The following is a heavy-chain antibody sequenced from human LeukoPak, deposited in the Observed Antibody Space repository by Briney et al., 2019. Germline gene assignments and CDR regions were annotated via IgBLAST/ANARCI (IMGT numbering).Heavy chain of an antibody. Sequence: SETLSLTCAVYGGSFSGYYWSWIRQPPEKGLEWIGSIYYSGSTYYNPSLKSRVTISVDTSKNQFSLKLSSVTAADTAVYYCARQSFSIVVVGSVGYFQHWGQGTLVTVSS. CDR2: IYYSGST. CDR3: ARQSFSIVVVGSVGYFQH. CDR1: GGSFSGYY. D-gene: IGHD2-15*01. V-gene: IGHV4-34*01. J-gene: IGHJ1*01.